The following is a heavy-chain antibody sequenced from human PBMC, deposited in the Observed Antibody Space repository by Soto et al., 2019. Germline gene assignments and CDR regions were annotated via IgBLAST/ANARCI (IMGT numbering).Heavy chain of an antibody. CDR2: IIPILGIA. Sequence: QVQLVQSGAEVKKPGSSVKVSCKASGGTFSSYTISWVRQAPGQGLEWMGRIIPILGIANYAQKFQGRVTITADKSTSTAYMELSSLRSEDTAVYYCARDGRGGGGIAPAGTHWFDPWGQGTLVTVSS. D-gene: IGHD6-13*01. CDR3: ARDGRGGGGIAPAGTHWFDP. J-gene: IGHJ5*02. V-gene: IGHV1-69*08. CDR1: GGTFSSYT.